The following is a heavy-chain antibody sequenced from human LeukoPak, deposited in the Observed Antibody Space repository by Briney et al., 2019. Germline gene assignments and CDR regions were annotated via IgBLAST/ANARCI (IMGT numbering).Heavy chain of an antibody. CDR2: ISGSGGGT. CDR3: AKAYGYRGFFPDF. CDR1: GFTFSSYA. D-gene: IGHD5-12*01. V-gene: IGHV3-23*01. Sequence: GGSLRLSCAASGFTFSSYAMSWARHAPGKGLEWVSAISGSGGGTYYADSVKGRFSISRDNSKNTVYLQMNSLRAEDTAVYYCAKAYGYRGFFPDFWGQGTLVTVSS. J-gene: IGHJ4*02.